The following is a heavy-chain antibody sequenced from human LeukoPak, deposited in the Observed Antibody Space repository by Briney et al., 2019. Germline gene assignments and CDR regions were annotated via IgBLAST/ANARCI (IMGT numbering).Heavy chain of an antibody. J-gene: IGHJ6*03. V-gene: IGHV3-66*02. CDR1: GFTVSSNY. CDR2: IYSGGST. CDR3: ARGGRGYNEGYYYYYMDV. Sequence: GGSLRLSCAASGFTVSSNYMSWVRQAPGKGLEWVSVIYSGGSTYYADSVKGRFTISRDNSKNTLYLQMNSMRAEDTAVYYCARGGRGYNEGYYYYYMDVWGKGTTVTVSS. D-gene: IGHD5-18*01.